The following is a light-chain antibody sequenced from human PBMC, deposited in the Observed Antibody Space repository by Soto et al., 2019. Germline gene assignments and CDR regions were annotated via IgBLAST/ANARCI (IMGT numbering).Light chain of an antibody. Sequence: EMGITQGPATLSWSRLGGATLACRASQSVGKYLVWYQQKPGQAPRLLIYDASNRATGIPARFSGSGSGTDFTLTISRLEPEDFAVYYCQQYGSSPITFGQGTRLEIK. CDR1: QSVGKY. CDR2: DAS. CDR3: QQYGSSPIT. J-gene: IGKJ5*01. V-gene: IGKV3-20*01.